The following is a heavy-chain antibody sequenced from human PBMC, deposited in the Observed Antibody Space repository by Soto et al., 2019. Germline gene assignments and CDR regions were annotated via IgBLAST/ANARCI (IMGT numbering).Heavy chain of an antibody. D-gene: IGHD4-17*01. J-gene: IGHJ6*02. CDR2: IYYSGST. Sequence: QVQLQESGPGLVKPSETLSLTCTVSGGSISSYYWSWIRQPPGKGLEWIGYIYYSGSTNYNPSLKSRATISVXXSXNXXSLKLSSVTAADTAVYYCARLRTYGDYRFDYGMDVWGQGTTVTVSS. CDR3: ARLRTYGDYRFDYGMDV. CDR1: GGSISSYY. V-gene: IGHV4-59*08.